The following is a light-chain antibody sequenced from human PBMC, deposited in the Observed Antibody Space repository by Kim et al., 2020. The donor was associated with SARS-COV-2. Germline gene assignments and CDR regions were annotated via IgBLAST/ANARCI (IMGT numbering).Light chain of an antibody. CDR3: QQYGNSPLT. CDR1: QSISSNF. V-gene: IGKV3-20*01. J-gene: IGKJ4*01. CDR2: AAS. Sequence: EIVLTQSPGTLSLSPGEGATLSCRATQSISSNFLAWFLQRPGQAPRLLIYAASNRATGIPDRFSGNRSGTDFTLTISRLEPEDSAVYYCQQYGNSPLTFGGGTKVDI.